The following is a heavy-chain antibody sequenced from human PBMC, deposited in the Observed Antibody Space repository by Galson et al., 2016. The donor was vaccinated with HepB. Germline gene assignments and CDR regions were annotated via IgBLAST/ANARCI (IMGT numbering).Heavy chain of an antibody. J-gene: IGHJ3*02. CDR1: GFSLSTSAEG. D-gene: IGHD4-17*01. Sequence: PALVKPTQTLTLTCTFSGFSLSTSAEGVGWIRQPPGKALEWLGIIYWQDDKRYSPSLRSRLSISKDTSKNQVVITLTNLDPVDTGTYYCARLTTVTTGALDAFDIWGQGTMVTVSS. CDR3: ARLTTVTTGALDAFDI. CDR2: IYWQDDK. V-gene: IGHV2-5*01.